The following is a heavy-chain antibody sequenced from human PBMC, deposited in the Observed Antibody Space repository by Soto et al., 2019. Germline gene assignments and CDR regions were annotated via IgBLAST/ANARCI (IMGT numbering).Heavy chain of an antibody. CDR3: ARDRIQLWFRSHYYYMDV. V-gene: IGHV4-59*01. CDR2: IYYSGST. J-gene: IGHJ6*03. CDR1: CGSSSSYY. D-gene: IGHD5-18*01. Sequence: LLTLPLPCSVSCGSSSSYYWLWIRQPPGKGLEWIGYIYYSGSTNYNPSLKSRVTISVDTSKNQFSLKLSSVTAADTAVYYCARDRIQLWFRSHYYYMDVWGKGTTVTVSS.